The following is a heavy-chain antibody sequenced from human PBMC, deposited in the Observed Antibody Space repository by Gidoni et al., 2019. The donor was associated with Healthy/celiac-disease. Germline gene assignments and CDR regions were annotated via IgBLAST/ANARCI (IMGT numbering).Heavy chain of an antibody. CDR1: GGTFSSYA. CDR3: ARADCSSTSCYRFPLDY. CDR2: IIPIFGTA. D-gene: IGHD2-2*01. V-gene: IGHV1-69*01. J-gene: IGHJ4*02. Sequence: QVHLVQSGAEVKKPGSSVKVSCKASGGTFSSYAISWVLQAPGQGLEWMGGIIPIFGTANYAQKFQGRVTITADESTSTAYMELSSLRSEDTAVYYCARADCSSTSCYRFPLDYWGQGTLVTVSS.